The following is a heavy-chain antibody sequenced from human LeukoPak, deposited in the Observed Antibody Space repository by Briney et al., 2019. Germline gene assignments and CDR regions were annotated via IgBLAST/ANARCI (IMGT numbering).Heavy chain of an antibody. CDR1: GFTFDDYA. Sequence: GGSLRLSCAASGFTFDDYAMHWVRQAPGKGLEWVSGISWNSGSIGYADSVKGRFTISRDNAKNSLYLQMNSLRAEDTAVYCARGYTNYGYVFDIWGQGTMVTVSS. J-gene: IGHJ3*02. CDR2: ISWNSGSI. D-gene: IGHD4-11*01. V-gene: IGHV3-9*01. CDR3: RGYTNYGYVFDI.